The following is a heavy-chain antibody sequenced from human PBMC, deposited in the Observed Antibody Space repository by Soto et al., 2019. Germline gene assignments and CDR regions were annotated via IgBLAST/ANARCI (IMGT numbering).Heavy chain of an antibody. D-gene: IGHD3-3*01. J-gene: IGHJ5*02. V-gene: IGHV2-26*01. CDR1: GFSLSNARMG. Sequence: QVTLKESGPVLVNPTETLTLTCTVSGFSLSNARMGVSWIRQPPGKALEWLAHIFSNDEKSYSTSLKSRLTISKDTSKSQVVLTMTNMDPVDTATYYCARIPRSAYYDFWSGLDGLDPWGQGTLVTVSS. CDR3: ARIPRSAYYDFWSGLDGLDP. CDR2: IFSNDEK.